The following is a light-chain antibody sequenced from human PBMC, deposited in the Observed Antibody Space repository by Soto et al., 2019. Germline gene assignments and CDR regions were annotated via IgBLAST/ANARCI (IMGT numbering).Light chain of an antibody. CDR2: GAS. Sequence: DIQMTQSPSSLSASLRDRVTITCRAGQRISNFLNWYQQKPGKAPKLLIYGASTLQGGVPSRFSGGGSGTDFTLTISSLEPEDFAIYYCQQSYNTPPTFGAGTKVEI. V-gene: IGKV1-39*01. CDR1: QRISNF. CDR3: QQSYNTPPT. J-gene: IGKJ4*01.